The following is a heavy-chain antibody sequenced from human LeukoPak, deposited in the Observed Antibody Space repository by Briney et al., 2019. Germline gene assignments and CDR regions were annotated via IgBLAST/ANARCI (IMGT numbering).Heavy chain of an antibody. Sequence: SETLSLTCSVSGGSISSSSYYWGWIRQPPGKGLEWIGSVYYSGTTYCNPSLKSRVTISVDTSKNQFSLKLSSVTAANTAVYYCAYCSSTSCYYWGQGTLVTVSS. V-gene: IGHV4-39*07. D-gene: IGHD2-2*01. CDR3: AYCSSTSCYY. J-gene: IGHJ4*02. CDR2: VYYSGTT. CDR1: GGSISSSSYY.